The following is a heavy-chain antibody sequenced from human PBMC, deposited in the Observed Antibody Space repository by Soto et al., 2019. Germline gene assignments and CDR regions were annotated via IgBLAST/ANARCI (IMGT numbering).Heavy chain of an antibody. Sequence: GESLKISCKGFGYSFTSYWIAWVRQMPGKGPEWMGVIYPGDSDTRYSPSFEGQVTISVDKSISTAYLQWSSLRASDTAMYYCARRFTLYGDFDYGGREPRVPVS. D-gene: IGHD3-10*02. CDR3: ARRFTLYGDFDY. CDR2: IYPGDSDT. CDR1: GYSFTSYW. V-gene: IGHV5-51*01. J-gene: IGHJ4*02.